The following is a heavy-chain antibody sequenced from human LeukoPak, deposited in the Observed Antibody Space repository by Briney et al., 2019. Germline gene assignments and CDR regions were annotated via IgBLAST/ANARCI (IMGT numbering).Heavy chain of an antibody. CDR1: GFTTHYW. CDR2: ISATGYST. V-gene: IGHV3-23*01. CDR3: TKKGGSGLNYFDY. D-gene: IGHD3-10*01. J-gene: IGHJ4*02. Sequence: GGSLRLSCTASGFTTHYWLSWVRQAPGKGLQWVSAISATGYSTYYADSVKGRLTISRDNSKNTLYLQMNSPRAEDTAIYFCTKKGGSGLNYFDYWGQGTLVTVSS.